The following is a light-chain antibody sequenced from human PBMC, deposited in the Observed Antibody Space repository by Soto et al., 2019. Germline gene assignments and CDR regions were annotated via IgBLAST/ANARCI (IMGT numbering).Light chain of an antibody. V-gene: IGKV1-9*01. CDR2: TAS. CDR1: QDIGSF. Sequence: DIQLTHSPSFLSASVGDRVTITCRASQDIGSFLAWYQQKPGKAPELLIHTASTLHSGVPSWPSGTGSRTEFTLTVSSLQPEDCGTNYGQHRRRFPIYFGQGTRLELK. CDR3: QHRRRFPIY. J-gene: IGKJ5*01.